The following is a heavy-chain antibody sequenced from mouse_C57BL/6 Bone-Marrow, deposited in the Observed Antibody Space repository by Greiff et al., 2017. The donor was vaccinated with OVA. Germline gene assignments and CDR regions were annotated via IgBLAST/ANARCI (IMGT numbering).Heavy chain of an antibody. D-gene: IGHD4-1*01. V-gene: IGHV1-54*01. Sequence: QVQLQQSGAELVRPGTSVKVSCKASGYAFTNYLIEWVKQRPGQGLEWIGVINPGSGGTNYNEKFKGKATLTADKSSSTAYMQLSSLTSEDSAVYFCARMDWSWFAYWGQGTLVTVSA. CDR3: ARMDWSWFAY. CDR2: INPGSGGT. CDR1: GYAFTNYL. J-gene: IGHJ3*01.